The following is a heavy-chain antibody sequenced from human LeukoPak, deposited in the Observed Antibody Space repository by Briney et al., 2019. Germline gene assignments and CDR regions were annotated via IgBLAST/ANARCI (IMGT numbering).Heavy chain of an antibody. CDR3: GKDRNVYCSGGSCYTL. D-gene: IGHD2-15*01. Sequence: GGSLRLSCTASGFTFSSYAMSWVRQPPGKGLEWVSLISGGGDSTYCADSVKGRFTISRDNSKNTLYLEMNSLRAEDTAVYYCGKDRNVYCSGGSCYTLWGQGTLVTVSS. CDR1: GFTFSSYA. CDR2: ISGGGDST. V-gene: IGHV3-23*01. J-gene: IGHJ4*02.